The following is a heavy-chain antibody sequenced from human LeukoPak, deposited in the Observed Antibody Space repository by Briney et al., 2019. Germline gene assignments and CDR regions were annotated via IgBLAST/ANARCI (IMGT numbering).Heavy chain of an antibody. V-gene: IGHV4-31*03. D-gene: IGHD2-15*01. Sequence: SETLSLTCTVSGGSISSGGYYWSWIRQHPGKGLEWIGYIYYSGSTYYNPSLKSRVTISVDTSKNQFSLKLSSVTAADTAVYYCARDRGCSGGSCYSFDNWFDPWGQGTLVTVSS. CDR1: GGSISSGGYY. CDR3: ARDRGCSGGSCYSFDNWFDP. CDR2: IYYSGST. J-gene: IGHJ5*02.